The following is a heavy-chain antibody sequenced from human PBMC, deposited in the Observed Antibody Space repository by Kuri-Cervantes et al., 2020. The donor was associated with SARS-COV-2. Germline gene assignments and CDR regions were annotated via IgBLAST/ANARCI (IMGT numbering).Heavy chain of an antibody. V-gene: IGHV3-74*01. D-gene: IGHD3-16*01. Sequence: GGSLRLSCAASGFTFSSYWMRWVRQAPGKGLVWVSRINSDGSSTSYADSVKGRFTISRDNAKNTLYLQMNSLRAEDTAVYYCARDYAQPTWGGNWYFDLWGRGTLVTVSS. CDR1: GFTFSSYW. CDR2: INSDGSST. J-gene: IGHJ2*01. CDR3: ARDYAQPTWGGNWYFDL.